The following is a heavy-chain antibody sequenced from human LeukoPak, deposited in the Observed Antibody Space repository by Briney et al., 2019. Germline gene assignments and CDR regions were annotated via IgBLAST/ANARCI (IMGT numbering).Heavy chain of an antibody. CDR2: ISDDGSRK. V-gene: IGHV3-30*18. J-gene: IGHJ4*02. CDR1: GFTFSFSG. D-gene: IGHD6-13*01. Sequence: GGSLRLSCAASGFTFSFSGMYWVRQAPGKGLEWVAFISDDGSRKYYADSVKGRFTMSRDNSKNTLFPQMNSLRTEDTAVYYRAKDRSTTWSFDYWGQGTLVTVSS. CDR3: AKDRSTTWSFDY.